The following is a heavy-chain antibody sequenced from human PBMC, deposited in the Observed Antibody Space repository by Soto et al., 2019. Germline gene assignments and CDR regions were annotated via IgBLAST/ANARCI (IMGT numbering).Heavy chain of an antibody. CDR2: ISPYNGKT. CDR1: GYTFTEYG. J-gene: IGHJ4*02. D-gene: IGHD4-17*01. Sequence: GASVKVSCKTSGYTFTEYGISWFRQAPGQGLEWMGWISPYNGKTNYIQEFQDRVTITTDTSSTTVYMDLRTLKSDDTAIYFCARADYGDTKIYSFDHWGQGTQVTVSS. CDR3: ARADYGDTKIYSFDH. V-gene: IGHV1-18*01.